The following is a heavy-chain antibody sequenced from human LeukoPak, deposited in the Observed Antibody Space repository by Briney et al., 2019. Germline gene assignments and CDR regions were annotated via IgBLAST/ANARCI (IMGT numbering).Heavy chain of an antibody. CDR2: INLHSGGT. D-gene: IGHD1-26*01. CDR3: ARDMDSGPDFFDY. CDR1: GYNFAGSY. Sequence: ASVKVSCKASGYNFAGSYMHWVRQAPGQGLEWMGWINLHSGGTNYAQKFQGRVTMTRDTSISTAYMELSRLRSDDTAVYYCARDMDSGPDFFDYWGLGTLVTVSS. V-gene: IGHV1-2*02. J-gene: IGHJ4*02.